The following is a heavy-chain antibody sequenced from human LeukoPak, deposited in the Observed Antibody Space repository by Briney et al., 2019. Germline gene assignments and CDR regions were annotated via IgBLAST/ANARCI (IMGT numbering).Heavy chain of an antibody. CDR2: IYYSGST. Sequence: SETLSLTCTVSGGSISSGGYYWSWIRQHPGKGLEWIGYIYYSGSTYYNPSLKSRVTISVDTSKNQFSLKLSSVTAADTAVYYCARLWFGELLVDYWGQGTLVTVSS. V-gene: IGHV4-31*03. J-gene: IGHJ4*02. CDR1: GGSISSGGYY. D-gene: IGHD3-10*01. CDR3: ARLWFGELLVDY.